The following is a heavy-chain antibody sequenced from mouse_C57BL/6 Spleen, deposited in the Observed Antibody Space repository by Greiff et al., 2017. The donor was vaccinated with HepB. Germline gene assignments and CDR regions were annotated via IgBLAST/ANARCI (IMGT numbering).Heavy chain of an antibody. V-gene: IGHV5-6*01. CDR3: ARNPTYYGSSPPYYFDY. Sequence: EVQLQESGGDLVKPGGSLKLSCAASGFTFSSYGMSWVRQTPDKRLEWVATISSGGSYTYYPDSVKGRFTISRDNAKNTLYLQMSSLKSEDTAMYYCARNPTYYGSSPPYYFDYWGQGTTLTVSS. J-gene: IGHJ2*01. CDR2: ISSGGSYT. CDR1: GFTFSSYG. D-gene: IGHD1-1*01.